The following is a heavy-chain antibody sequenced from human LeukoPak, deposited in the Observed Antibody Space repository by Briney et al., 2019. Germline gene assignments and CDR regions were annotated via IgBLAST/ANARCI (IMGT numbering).Heavy chain of an antibody. CDR2: IYYSGST. CDR1: GGSISSSSYY. Sequence: SETLSLTCTVSGGSISSSSYYWGWIRQPPGKGLEWIGSIYYSGSTYYNPSLKSRVTISVDTSKNQFSLKLSSVTAADTAVYYCASHPYYDFWSGYLGFDYWGQGTLVTVSS. CDR3: ASHPYYDFWSGYLGFDY. J-gene: IGHJ4*02. V-gene: IGHV4-39*07. D-gene: IGHD3-3*01.